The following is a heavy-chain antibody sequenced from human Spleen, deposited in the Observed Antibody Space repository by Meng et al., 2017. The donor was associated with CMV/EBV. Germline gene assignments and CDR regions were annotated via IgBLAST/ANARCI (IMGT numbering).Heavy chain of an antibody. Sequence: ASVKVSCKASGYTFTSYDINWVRQATGQGLEWMGWMNPNSGNTGYAQKFQGRVTITRNTSISTAYMELRSLRSDDTAVYYCARVGSSLWFDLDYWGQGTLVTVSS. V-gene: IGHV1-8*03. CDR2: MNPNSGNT. CDR1: GYTFTSYD. J-gene: IGHJ4*02. CDR3: ARVGSSLWFDLDY. D-gene: IGHD2-2*01.